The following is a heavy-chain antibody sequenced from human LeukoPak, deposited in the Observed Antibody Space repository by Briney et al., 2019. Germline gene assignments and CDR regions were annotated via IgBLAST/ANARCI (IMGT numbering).Heavy chain of an antibody. CDR1: GFTFSSYS. CDR3: AKTREQWLAYDAFDI. J-gene: IGHJ3*02. D-gene: IGHD6-19*01. V-gene: IGHV3-48*04. CDR2: ISSSSSTI. Sequence: GGSLRLSCAASGFTFSSYSMNWVRQAPGKGLEWVSYISSSSSTIYYADSVKGRFTISRDNAKNSLYLQMNSLRAEDTAVYYCAKTREQWLAYDAFDIWGQGTMVTVSS.